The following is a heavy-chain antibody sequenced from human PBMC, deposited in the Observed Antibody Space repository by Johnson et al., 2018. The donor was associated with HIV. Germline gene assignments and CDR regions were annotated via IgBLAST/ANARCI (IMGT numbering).Heavy chain of an antibody. CDR3: TKNGGWIQLVGAFEI. CDR2: ISYDGSNK. CDR1: GFTVSSNY. V-gene: IGHV3-30-3*01. D-gene: IGHD5-24*01. J-gene: IGHJ3*02. Sequence: QVQLVESGGGLVQPGRSLRLSCAASGFTVSSNYMSWVRQAPGKGLEWVAVISYDGSNKYYADSVKGRFTISRDNSKNTLYLQMNSLRAEDTAVYYCTKNGGWIQLVGAFEIWGQGTTVTVSS.